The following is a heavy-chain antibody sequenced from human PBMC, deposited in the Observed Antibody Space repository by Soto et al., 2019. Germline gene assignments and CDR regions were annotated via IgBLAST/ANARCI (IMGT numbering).Heavy chain of an antibody. CDR1: GGTFSSYA. CDR2: IIPIFGTA. Sequence: QVQLVQSGAEVKKPGSSVKVSCKASGGTFSSYAISWVRQASGQGLEWMGGIIPIFGTANYAQKFQGRVTITADESTSTAYMELSSLISEDTAVYYCARDKYYDFWSGYYAGEGNNWFHPWGQGTLVTVSS. V-gene: IGHV1-69*01. CDR3: ARDKYYDFWSGYYAGEGNNWFHP. D-gene: IGHD3-3*01. J-gene: IGHJ5*02.